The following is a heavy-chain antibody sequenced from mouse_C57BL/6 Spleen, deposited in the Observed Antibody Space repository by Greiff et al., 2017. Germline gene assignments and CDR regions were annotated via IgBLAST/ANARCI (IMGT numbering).Heavy chain of an antibody. D-gene: IGHD1-1*01. CDR3: ASEDSSPAWFAY. CDR2: IDPEVGET. Sequence: EVQLQQSGAELVKPGASVKLSCTASGFNIKDYYMPWVKQRTEQGLEWIGRIDPEVGETKYAPKFQGKATITADTSSNTAYLQLSSLTSEDTAVYYCASEDSSPAWFAYWGQGTLVTVSA. CDR1: GFNIKDYY. V-gene: IGHV14-2*01. J-gene: IGHJ3*01.